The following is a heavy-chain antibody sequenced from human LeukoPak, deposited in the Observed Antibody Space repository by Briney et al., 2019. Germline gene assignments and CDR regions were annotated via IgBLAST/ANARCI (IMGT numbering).Heavy chain of an antibody. J-gene: IGHJ3*02. CDR3: ARDRGSPDAFNI. CDR1: GFTFSPYW. D-gene: IGHD1-26*01. V-gene: IGHV3-74*01. CDR2: INGDASTT. Sequence: GGSLRLSCAASGFTFSPYWMHWVRQAPGKGLAWVSHINGDASTTIYADSVKGRFTISRDNARNTLYLQMNSLRAEDTAVYYCARDRGSPDAFNIWGQGTMVTVSS.